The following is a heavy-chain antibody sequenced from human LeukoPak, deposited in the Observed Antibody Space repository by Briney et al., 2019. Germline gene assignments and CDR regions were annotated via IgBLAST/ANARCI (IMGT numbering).Heavy chain of an antibody. J-gene: IGHJ4*02. CDR3: AKDLRPYGSTPTSAFDY. Sequence: AGSLSLSCAASGFTFSSYTMNWVRQPPGTGLERVSSISSSSSYIYYADSVKGRFTTSRDNAKNSLYLQMNSLRAEDTAVYYCAKDLRPYGSTPTSAFDYWGQGTLVTVSS. V-gene: IGHV3-21*01. CDR2: ISSSSSYI. CDR1: GFTFSSYT. D-gene: IGHD3-10*01.